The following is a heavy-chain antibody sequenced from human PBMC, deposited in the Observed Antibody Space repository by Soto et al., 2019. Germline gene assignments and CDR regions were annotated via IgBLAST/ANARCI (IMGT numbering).Heavy chain of an antibody. CDR2: IYFDGITT. Sequence: EVQLEESGGGLVQAGRSLRLSCTASGFTFNTHWMHWVRQAPGKGLVWVSRIYFDGITTNYADSVKGRLTVSRDNAKNTVYLHVNTLRDEDTAVYYCARGGAMGVDYWGQGTLVTVSS. V-gene: IGHV3-74*02. CDR3: ARGGAMGVDY. J-gene: IGHJ4*02. CDR1: GFTFNTHW. D-gene: IGHD1-26*01.